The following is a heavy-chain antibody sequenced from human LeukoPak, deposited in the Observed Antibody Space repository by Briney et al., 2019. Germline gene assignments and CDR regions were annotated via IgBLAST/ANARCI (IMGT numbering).Heavy chain of an antibody. CDR2: IYYSGST. V-gene: IGHV4-39*01. Sequence: SETLSLTCTVPGGSLNTNTYYWGWLRQPPGKGLEWIGSIYYSGSTYYYPSLKNRVTISVDTSKNQFSLKLSSVTAADTAVYYCARLDYGAHRRAFDIWGQGTMVTVSS. CDR1: GGSLNTNTYY. D-gene: IGHD4-17*01. CDR3: ARLDYGAHRRAFDI. J-gene: IGHJ3*02.